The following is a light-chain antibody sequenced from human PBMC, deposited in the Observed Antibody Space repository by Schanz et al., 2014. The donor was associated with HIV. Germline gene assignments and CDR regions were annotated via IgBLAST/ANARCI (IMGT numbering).Light chain of an antibody. V-gene: IGLV1-51*01. CDR1: SSNIGNNY. Sequence: QSVLTQPPSVSAAPGQKVTISCSGSSSNIGNNYVSWYQQFPGTAPKLLIYDNYQRPSGVPDRFSGSKSGTSATLGITGLQTGDEADYYCGTWDSSLTAVLFGGGTKLTVL. J-gene: IGLJ2*01. CDR2: DNY. CDR3: GTWDSSLTAVL.